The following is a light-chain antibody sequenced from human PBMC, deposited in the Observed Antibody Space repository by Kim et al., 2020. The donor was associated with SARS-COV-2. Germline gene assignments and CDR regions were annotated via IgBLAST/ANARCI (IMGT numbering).Light chain of an antibody. V-gene: IGLV1-40*01. Sequence: QSVLTQPPSVSGAPGQRVTISCTGSSSNLVAGYDVNWYQQLPGTVPKLLIYANSNRPSGVPGRFSGSKSGSSASLAITGLQAEDETDYYCQSYDSSLSGYVFGTGTKVTVL. J-gene: IGLJ1*01. CDR2: ANS. CDR3: QSYDSSLSGYV. CDR1: SSNLVAGYD.